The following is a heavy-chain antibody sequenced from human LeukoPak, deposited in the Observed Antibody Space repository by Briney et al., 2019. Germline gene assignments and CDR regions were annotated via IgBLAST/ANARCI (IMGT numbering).Heavy chain of an antibody. J-gene: IGHJ4*02. Sequence: GTSLRLSCVASGFDFSTSAIHWVRQAPGKGLESVAVISYDGSHKYLADSVKGRFTVSRDNAKNTVYLQMNSLRLEDTALHYCAKDQLPHCSSGSCYLMDSWGQGTLVTVSS. D-gene: IGHD2-15*01. V-gene: IGHV3-30*04. CDR1: GFDFSTSA. CDR2: ISYDGSHK. CDR3: AKDQLPHCSSGSCYLMDS.